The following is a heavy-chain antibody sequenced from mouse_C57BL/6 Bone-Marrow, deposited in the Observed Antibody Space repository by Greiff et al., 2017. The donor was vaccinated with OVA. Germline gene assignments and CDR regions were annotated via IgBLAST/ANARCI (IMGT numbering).Heavy chain of an antibody. D-gene: IGHD1-2*01. CDR1: GYTFTNYW. J-gene: IGHJ4*01. Sequence: QVQLQQSGAELVRPGTSVKMSCKASGYTFTNYWIGWAKQRPGHGLEWIGDIYPGGGYTNYNEKFKGKATLTADKSSSTAYMQFSSLTSEDSAIYYCARSITTDYYAMDYWGQGTSVTVSS. V-gene: IGHV1-63*01. CDR3: ARSITTDYYAMDY. CDR2: IYPGGGYT.